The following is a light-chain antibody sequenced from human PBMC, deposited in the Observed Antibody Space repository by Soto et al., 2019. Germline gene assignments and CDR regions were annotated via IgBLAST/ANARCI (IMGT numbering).Light chain of an antibody. CDR3: QQYGSSGT. V-gene: IGKV3-20*01. CDR1: QSVSNNY. CDR2: GAS. Sequence: EIVLTQSPGTLSLSPLGIATLSCMASQSVSNNYLAWYQQKPGQAPRLLIYGASNRATGIPDRFSGSGSGTDFTLTISRLETEDFAVYYCQQYGSSGTFGQGTKVDIK. J-gene: IGKJ1*01.